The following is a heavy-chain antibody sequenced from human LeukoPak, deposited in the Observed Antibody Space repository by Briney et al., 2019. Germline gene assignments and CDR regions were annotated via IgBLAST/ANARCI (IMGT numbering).Heavy chain of an antibody. D-gene: IGHD3-3*01. J-gene: IGHJ4*02. CDR2: ISAYNGNT. V-gene: IGHV1-18*01. CDR1: GYTFTSYG. CDR3: ARYYDFWSGYPNKYYFDY. Sequence: ASVKVSCKASGYTFTSYGISWVRQAPGQGLEWMGWISAYNGNTNYAQKLQGRVTMTTDTSTSTAYMELRSLRSDDTAVYYCARYYDFWSGYPNKYYFDYWGQGTLVTVSS.